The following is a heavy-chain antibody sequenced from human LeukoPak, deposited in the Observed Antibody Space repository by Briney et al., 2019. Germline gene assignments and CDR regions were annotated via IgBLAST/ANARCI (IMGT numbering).Heavy chain of an antibody. V-gene: IGHV4-34*01. J-gene: IGHJ5*02. CDR3: ARGPRGYYATGWFDP. Sequence: SETLSITCAVYGGSFSGYYWSWIRQPPGKGLEWIGEINHSGSTNYNPSLKSRVTISVDTSKNQFSLKLSSVTAADTAVYYCARGPRGYYATGWFDPWGQGTLVTVSS. CDR2: INHSGST. CDR1: GGSFSGYY. D-gene: IGHD3-3*01.